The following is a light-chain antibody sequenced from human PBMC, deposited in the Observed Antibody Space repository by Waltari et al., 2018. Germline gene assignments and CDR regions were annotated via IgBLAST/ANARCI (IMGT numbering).Light chain of an antibody. CDR2: GTT. Sequence: QSVLTQPPSVSGAPGQRVTISCTGSSSNIGAGFDVHWYQQLPGTAPKLLIYGTTNRPSGVPDRFSGSKSGTSASLAITGLQAEDEADYYCQSYDSGLSGVVFGGGTKLTVL. CDR1: SSNIGAGFD. CDR3: QSYDSGLSGVV. V-gene: IGLV1-40*01. J-gene: IGLJ2*01.